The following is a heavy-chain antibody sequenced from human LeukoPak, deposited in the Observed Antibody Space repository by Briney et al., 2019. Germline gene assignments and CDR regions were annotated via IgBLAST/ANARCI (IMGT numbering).Heavy chain of an antibody. D-gene: IGHD2-15*01. Sequence: SGGSLRLSCAASGFTFSSYGMYWVRQAPGKGLEWVAVIWYDGSNKYYADSVKGRFTISRDNSKNTLYLQMNSLRAEDTAVYYGVRGQDGYYDYWGQGTLVTVSS. V-gene: IGHV3-33*01. J-gene: IGHJ4*02. CDR2: IWYDGSNK. CDR1: GFTFSSYG. CDR3: VRGQDGYYDY.